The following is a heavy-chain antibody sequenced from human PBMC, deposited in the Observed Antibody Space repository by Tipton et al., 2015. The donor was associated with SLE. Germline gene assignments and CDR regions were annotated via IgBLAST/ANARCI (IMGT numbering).Heavy chain of an antibody. CDR1: GFTFSSYA. Sequence: SLRLSCAASGFTFSSYAMHWVRQAPGKGLEWVAVISYDGSNKYYADSVKGRFTISRDNSKNTLSLQMNSLRAEDTAVYYCARDATVTSSSAYYDAFDVWGQGTMVTVSS. D-gene: IGHD3-22*01. CDR2: ISYDGSNK. J-gene: IGHJ3*01. V-gene: IGHV3-30*04. CDR3: ARDATVTSSSAYYDAFDV.